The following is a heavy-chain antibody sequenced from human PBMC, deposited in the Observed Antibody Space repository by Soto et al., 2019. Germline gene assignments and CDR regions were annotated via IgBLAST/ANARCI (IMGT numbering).Heavy chain of an antibody. V-gene: IGHV1-69*13. J-gene: IGHJ6*02. D-gene: IGHD4-17*01. CDR3: SCSGYGDYDYGLDV. CDR2: IIPIFGTA. Sequence: SVKVSCKASGGTFSSYAISWVRQAPGQGLEWMGGIIPIFGTANYAQKFQGRVTITADESTSTAYMELSSLRSEDTAVYYCSCSGYGDYDYGLDVWGQGTTVTVS. CDR1: GGTFSSYA.